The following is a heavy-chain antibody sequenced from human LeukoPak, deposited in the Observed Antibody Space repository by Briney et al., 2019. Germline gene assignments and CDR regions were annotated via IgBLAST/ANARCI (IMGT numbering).Heavy chain of an antibody. CDR2: IYYSGST. D-gene: IGHD3-10*01. CDR1: GGSISSYY. J-gene: IGHJ4*02. Sequence: PSETLSLTCTVSGGSISSYYWSWIRQPPGKGLEWIGYIYYSGSTDSNPSLKSRVTISVDTSKNQFSLKLSSVTAADTAVYYCATQPREEYYFDYWGQGTLVTVSS. CDR3: ATQPREEYYFDY. V-gene: IGHV4-59*08.